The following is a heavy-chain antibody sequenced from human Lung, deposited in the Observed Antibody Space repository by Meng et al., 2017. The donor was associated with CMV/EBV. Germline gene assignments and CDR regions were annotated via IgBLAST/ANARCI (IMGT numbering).Heavy chain of an antibody. CDR2: ISYDGSNK. D-gene: IGHD2-2*01. V-gene: IGHV3-30-3*01. CDR1: GFTFSSYA. CDR3: ARTPKDIVVVPADSFYFAY. Sequence: GGSLRLSCAASGFTFSSYAMHWVRQAPGKGLEWVAVISYDGSNKYYADSVKGRFTISRDNSKNTLYLQMNSLRAEDTAVYYCARTPKDIVVVPADSFYFAYWGQGKLVT. J-gene: IGHJ4*02.